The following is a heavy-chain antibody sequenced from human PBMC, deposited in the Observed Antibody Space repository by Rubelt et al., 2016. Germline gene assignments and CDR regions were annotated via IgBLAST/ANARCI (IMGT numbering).Heavy chain of an antibody. D-gene: IGHD6-13*01. CDR3: TRNWYGDY. V-gene: IGHV3-7*04. Sequence: SCAGSGFTFSNYWMSWVRQATGKGLEWVAYIKYDGSEKDYVDSVKGRLTISRDNAKNTLYLQMNSLRAEDTAVYYCTRNWYGDYWGQGTLVTVSS. J-gene: IGHJ4*02. CDR2: IKYDGSEK. CDR1: GFTFSNYW.